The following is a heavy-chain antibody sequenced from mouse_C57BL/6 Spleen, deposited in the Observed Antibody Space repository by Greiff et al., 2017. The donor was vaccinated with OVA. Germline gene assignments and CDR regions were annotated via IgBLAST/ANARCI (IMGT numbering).Heavy chain of an antibody. CDR2: IYPGDGDT. J-gene: IGHJ3*01. CDR1: GYAFSSYW. V-gene: IGHV1-80*01. Sequence: VQRVESGAELVKPGASVKISCKASGYAFSSYWMNWVKQRPGKGLEWIGQIYPGDGDTNYNGKFKGKATLTADKSSSTAYMQLSSLTSEDSAVYFCAREGDYYGSSFWGQGTLVTVSA. CDR3: AREGDYYGSSF. D-gene: IGHD1-1*01.